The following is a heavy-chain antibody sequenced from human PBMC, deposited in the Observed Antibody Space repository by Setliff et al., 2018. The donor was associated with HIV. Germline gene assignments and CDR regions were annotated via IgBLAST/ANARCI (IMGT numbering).Heavy chain of an antibody. V-gene: IGHV4-30-4*08. CDR3: VRDPRPFGGNSADAFDM. CDR2: IFYSGTT. Sequence: SETLSLTCSVSGDSINSGDSYWSWIRQPPGKGLEWIGYIFYSGTTYYNPSLQSRVAISLDASKNQFSLRLSSVTAADTAMYYCVRDPRPFGGNSADAFDMWGQGTMVTVSS. J-gene: IGHJ3*02. CDR1: GDSINSGDSY. D-gene: IGHD2-15*01.